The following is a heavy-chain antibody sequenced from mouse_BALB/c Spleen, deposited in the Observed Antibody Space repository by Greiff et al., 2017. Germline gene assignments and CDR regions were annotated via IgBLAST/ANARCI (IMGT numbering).Heavy chain of an antibody. Sequence: EVHLVESGPGLVKPSQSLSLTCSVTGYSITSGYYWNWIRQFPGNKLEWMGYISYDGSNNYNPSLKNRISITRDTSKNQFFLKLNSVTTEDTATYYCASNWDGGYAMDYWGQGTSVTVSS. CDR3: ASNWDGGYAMDY. J-gene: IGHJ4*01. CDR1: GYSITSGYY. CDR2: ISYDGSN. V-gene: IGHV3-6*02. D-gene: IGHD4-1*02.